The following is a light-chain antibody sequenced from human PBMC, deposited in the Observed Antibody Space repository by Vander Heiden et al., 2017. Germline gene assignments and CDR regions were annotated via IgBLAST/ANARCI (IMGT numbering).Light chain of an antibody. CDR3: SSYTTSSTYV. J-gene: IGLJ1*01. V-gene: IGLV2-14*03. CDR2: DVN. Sequence: PASVSGSPGQSITISCTGTSSDVGYNYVSWYQQHPGKVPKLIIYDVNNRPSGISNRISGSKSGNTASLTISGLQAGDEADYYCSSYTTSSTYVFGTGTMVTVL. CDR1: SSDVGYNY.